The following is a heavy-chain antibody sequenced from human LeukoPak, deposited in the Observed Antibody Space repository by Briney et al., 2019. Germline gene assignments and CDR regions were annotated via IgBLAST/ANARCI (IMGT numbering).Heavy chain of an antibody. Sequence: SQTLSLTCAISGVSVSNKDAARNWIRRSPSRGLEWLGRTYYRSKWSNDYAVSVKSRITINPDTSKNQFSLQLKSVTPDDTAVYYCARQSVGYIDYWGQGSRVTVSS. D-gene: IGHD5-18*01. J-gene: IGHJ4*02. CDR1: GVSVSNKDAA. V-gene: IGHV6-1*01. CDR3: ARQSVGYIDY. CDR2: TYYRSKWSN.